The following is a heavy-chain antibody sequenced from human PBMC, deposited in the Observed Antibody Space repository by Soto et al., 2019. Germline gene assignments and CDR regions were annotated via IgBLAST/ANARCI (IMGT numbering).Heavy chain of an antibody. CDR1: GGSISSYY. Sequence: SETLSLTCTVSGGSISSYYWSWIRQPPGKGLEWIGYMYYSGSTNYNPSLKSRVTISVDMSKNQFSLKLSSVTAADTAVYYCGGKNYDSSGYFDFWGQGTLVTVSS. CDR3: GGKNYDSSGYFDF. CDR2: MYYSGST. J-gene: IGHJ4*02. D-gene: IGHD3-22*01. V-gene: IGHV4-59*01.